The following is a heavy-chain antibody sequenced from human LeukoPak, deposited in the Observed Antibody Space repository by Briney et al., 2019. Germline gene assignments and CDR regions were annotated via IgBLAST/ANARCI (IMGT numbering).Heavy chain of an antibody. V-gene: IGHV1-18*01. CDR3: ATWGLHFDI. D-gene: IGHD3-16*01. Sequence: ASVKVSCKASGYTYTSYGISWVRQAPGQGLEWMGWISGYNGNTNYAQKLQGRVTMTTDTSTSTAYMELSRLTSDDTAVYFCATWGLHFDIWGQETMVIVAS. J-gene: IGHJ3*02. CDR2: ISGYNGNT. CDR1: GYTYTSYG.